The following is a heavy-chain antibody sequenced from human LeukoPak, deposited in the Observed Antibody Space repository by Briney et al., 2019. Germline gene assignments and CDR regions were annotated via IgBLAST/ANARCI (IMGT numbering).Heavy chain of an antibody. CDR2: ISGSGGTP. Sequence: GGSLRLSCAASGFTFSSFVMSWVRQAPGKGLEWVSGISGSGGTPYCADSVKGRFTISRDNSKNTLYLQMNSLRAEDTAVYYCISMSYSSSWDYWGQGTLVTVSS. V-gene: IGHV3-23*01. CDR1: GFTFSSFV. J-gene: IGHJ4*02. D-gene: IGHD6-13*01. CDR3: ISMSYSSSWDY.